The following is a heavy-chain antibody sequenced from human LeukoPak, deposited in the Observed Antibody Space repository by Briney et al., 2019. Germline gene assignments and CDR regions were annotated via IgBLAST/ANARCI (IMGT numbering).Heavy chain of an antibody. CDR2: IYYSGST. CDR3: ARDSDSYGYYYMDV. V-gene: IGHV4-59*01. D-gene: IGHD5-18*01. Sequence: SDTLSLICTVSGGSISGYHWNWTRQPPGKGLEWIGYIYYSGSTNYNPSLKSRVTISVDTSKNQFSLRLSSVTAADTAVYFCARDSDSYGYYYMDVWGKGTTVTVSS. J-gene: IGHJ6*03. CDR1: GGSISGYH.